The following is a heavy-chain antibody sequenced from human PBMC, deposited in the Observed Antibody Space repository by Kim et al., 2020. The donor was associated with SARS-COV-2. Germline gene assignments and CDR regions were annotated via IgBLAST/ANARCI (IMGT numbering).Heavy chain of an antibody. CDR1: GGSFSGYY. CDR3: ARIYGDYVFGVRMMYRYFDY. D-gene: IGHD4-17*01. V-gene: IGHV4-34*01. CDR2: INHSGST. J-gene: IGHJ4*02. Sequence: SETLSLTCAVYGGSFSGYYWSWIRQPPGKGLEWIGEINHSGSTNYNPSLKSRVTISVDTSKNQFSLKLSSVTAADTAVYYCARIYGDYVFGVRMMYRYFDYWGQGTLVTVSS.